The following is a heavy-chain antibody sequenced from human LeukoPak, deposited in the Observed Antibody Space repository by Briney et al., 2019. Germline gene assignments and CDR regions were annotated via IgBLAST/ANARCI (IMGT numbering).Heavy chain of an antibody. D-gene: IGHD3-22*01. V-gene: IGHV3-23*01. J-gene: IGHJ5*02. CDR1: GFIFNNYG. Sequence: GGSLRLSCAASGFIFNNYGLIWVRQAPGKGLEWVSAISNDGGGTNYADFMKGRFTISRDNSKNTLFLQMNSLRAEDTALYYCAKGSSGHFVDLWGQGTLVTVSS. CDR3: AKGSSGHFVDL. CDR2: ISNDGGGT.